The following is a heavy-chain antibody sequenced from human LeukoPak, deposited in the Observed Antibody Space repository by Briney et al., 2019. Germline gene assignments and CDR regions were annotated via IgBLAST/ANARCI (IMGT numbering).Heavy chain of an antibody. Sequence: GGSLRLSCAASGFTFSSNWMHWVRQAPGKGLEWVSGINSNGSSTNYAESVKGRITISRDNSKNTLYLQMNSLRAEDTAVYHFASGESIAWIDWGQGAPVTVSS. CDR1: GFTFSSNW. CDR3: ASGESIAWID. D-gene: IGHD2-21*01. J-gene: IGHJ4*02. CDR2: INSNGSST. V-gene: IGHV3-74*01.